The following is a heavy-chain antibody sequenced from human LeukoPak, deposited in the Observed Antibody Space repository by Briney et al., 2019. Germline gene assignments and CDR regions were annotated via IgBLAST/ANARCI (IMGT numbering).Heavy chain of an antibody. CDR2: INHSGST. D-gene: IGHD3-22*01. CDR1: GGSFSSYY. V-gene: IGHV4-34*01. J-gene: IGHJ1*01. Sequence: PSETLSLTCAVYGGSFSSYYWSWIRQPPGKGLEWIGEINHSGSTDYNPSLKSRVTISVDTSKNQFSLKLSSVTAADTAVYYCAFSSAYQQRCGQGTLVTVSS. CDR3: AFSSAYQQR.